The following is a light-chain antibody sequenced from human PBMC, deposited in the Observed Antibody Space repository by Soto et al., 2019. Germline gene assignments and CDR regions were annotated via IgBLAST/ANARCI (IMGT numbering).Light chain of an antibody. J-gene: IGKJ1*01. CDR3: QNYNRWPRPWT. Sequence: IVMTQSRGSVSVSAGEGATLSCRASQRVSINLACYQQQPGQAPRLLIYGASTRATGIPARFSGSGSGTEFTLTISSLHSEAFAVYPCQNYNRWPRPWTFGQGTKVDIK. V-gene: IGKV3-15*01. CDR1: QRVSIN. CDR2: GAS.